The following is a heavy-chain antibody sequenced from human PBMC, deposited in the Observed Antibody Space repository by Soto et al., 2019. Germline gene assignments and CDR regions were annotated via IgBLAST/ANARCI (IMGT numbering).Heavy chain of an antibody. J-gene: IGHJ5*02. V-gene: IGHV4-31*03. Sequence: PSETLSLTCTVSGGSISSGVYYWSWIRQHPGKGLEWIGYIYYSGSTYYNPSLKSRGTISVDTSKNQFSLKLSSVTAADTAVYYCARIIVVVTATWFDPWGQGTLVTVSS. CDR1: GGSISSGVYY. CDR2: IYYSGST. D-gene: IGHD2-21*02. CDR3: ARIIVVVTATWFDP.